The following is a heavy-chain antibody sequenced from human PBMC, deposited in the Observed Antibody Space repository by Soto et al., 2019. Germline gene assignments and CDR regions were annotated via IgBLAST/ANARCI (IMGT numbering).Heavy chain of an antibody. Sequence: SVKVSCKASGGTFSSYAISWVRQAPGQGLEWMGGIIPIFGTANYAQKFQGRVTITADESTSTAYMELSSLRSEDTAVYYCARAYYYDSSGYSEFDYWGQGTLVTVSS. CDR3: ARAYYYDSSGYSEFDY. V-gene: IGHV1-69*13. CDR2: IIPIFGTA. CDR1: GGTFSSYA. J-gene: IGHJ4*02. D-gene: IGHD3-22*01.